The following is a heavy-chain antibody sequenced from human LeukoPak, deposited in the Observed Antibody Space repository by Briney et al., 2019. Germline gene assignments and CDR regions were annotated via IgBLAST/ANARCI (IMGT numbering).Heavy chain of an antibody. CDR1: GGTFSSYA. V-gene: IGHV1-69*05. CDR3: AIKYFSVGSCYNYGYYIDV. CDR2: IILIFGPA. J-gene: IGHJ6*03. Sequence: ASVKVSCKASGGTFSSYAIGWVRQAPAQGLEWMGGIILIFGPANYAQKFQARVTITTDESTRPACMALSGLASGHTAGHYCAIKYFSVGSCYNYGYYIDVWGKGTTVTVSS. D-gene: IGHD2-15*01.